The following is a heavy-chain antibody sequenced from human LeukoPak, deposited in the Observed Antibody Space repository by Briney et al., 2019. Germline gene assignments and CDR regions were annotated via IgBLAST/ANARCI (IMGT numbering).Heavy chain of an antibody. Sequence: GGSLRLPCAASGFTFSSYWMHWVRQGPGKGLVWVSRINSDGSSTSYADSVKGRFTISRDNAKNTLYLQMNSLRAEDTAVYYCARDEGWDGDYIVTWGQGTLVTVSS. D-gene: IGHD4-17*01. CDR3: ARDEGWDGDYIVT. CDR2: INSDGSST. CDR1: GFTFSSYW. J-gene: IGHJ5*02. V-gene: IGHV3-74*01.